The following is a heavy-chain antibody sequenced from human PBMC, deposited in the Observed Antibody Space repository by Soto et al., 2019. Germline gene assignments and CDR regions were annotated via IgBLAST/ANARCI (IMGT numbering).Heavy chain of an antibody. J-gene: IGHJ4*02. CDR1: GFTFSSYA. Sequence: GGSLRLSCAASGFTFSSYAMSWVRQAPGKGLEWVSAISGSGDKTYYADSVKGRFTISRDNSKNTLYLQMNSLRAEDTAVYYCAKDGKIAASGTWVKYFDYWGQGTLVTVSS. D-gene: IGHD6-13*01. CDR3: AKDGKIAASGTWVKYFDY. V-gene: IGHV3-23*01. CDR2: ISGSGDKT.